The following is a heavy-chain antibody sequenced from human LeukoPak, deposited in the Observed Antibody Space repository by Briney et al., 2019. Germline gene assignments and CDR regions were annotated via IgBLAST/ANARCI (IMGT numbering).Heavy chain of an antibody. V-gene: IGHV4-4*07. Sequence: KPSETLSLTCTVSGGSISRNFWSCIRQPAGKGLEYIGRISTTGTTNYNPSLKGRVTMSVDTSRNQFSLVVSSVTAADTALYYCARVLLPAAFGAFDIWGQGTTVTVSS. J-gene: IGHJ3*02. D-gene: IGHD2-2*01. CDR3: ARVLLPAAFGAFDI. CDR2: ISTTGTT. CDR1: GGSISRNF.